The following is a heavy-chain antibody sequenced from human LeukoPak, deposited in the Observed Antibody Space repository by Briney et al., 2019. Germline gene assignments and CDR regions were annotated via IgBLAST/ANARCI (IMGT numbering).Heavy chain of an antibody. CDR3: ARAAAAGTPDAFDI. V-gene: IGHV4-59*08. J-gene: IGHJ3*02. Sequence: SETLSLTCTVSGGSISSYYWNWIRQPPGKGLEWIGYIYYSGSTNYNPSLKSRVTISVDTSKNQFSLKLSSVTAADTAVYYCARAAAAGTPDAFDIWGQGTMVTVSS. CDR2: IYYSGST. CDR1: GGSISSYY. D-gene: IGHD6-13*01.